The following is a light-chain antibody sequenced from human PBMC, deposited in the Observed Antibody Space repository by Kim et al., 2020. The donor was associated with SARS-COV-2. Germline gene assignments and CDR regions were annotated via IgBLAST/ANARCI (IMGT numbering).Light chain of an antibody. Sequence: SVAQGQTASISCSGDNLGDKFVCWYQQRPGQSPLLVIYQDDKRPSGIPERFSGSNSGGTATLTISGTQAMDEADYYCQAWDNGVVFGGGTQLTVL. CDR3: QAWDNGVV. J-gene: IGLJ2*01. V-gene: IGLV3-1*01. CDR2: QDD. CDR1: NLGDKF.